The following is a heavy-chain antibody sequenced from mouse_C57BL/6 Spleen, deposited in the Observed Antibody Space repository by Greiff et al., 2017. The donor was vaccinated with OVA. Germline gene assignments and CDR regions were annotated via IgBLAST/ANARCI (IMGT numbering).Heavy chain of an antibody. CDR3: ARDYYYGSSYVYYFDY. Sequence: EVQLVESGGGLVKPGGSLKLSCAASGFTFSSYAMSWVRQTPEKRLEWVATISDGGSYTYYPDNVKGRFTISRDNAKNNLYLQMSHLKSEDTAMYYCARDYYYGSSYVYYFDYWGQGTTLTVSS. J-gene: IGHJ2*01. CDR2: ISDGGSYT. CDR1: GFTFSSYA. D-gene: IGHD1-1*01. V-gene: IGHV5-4*01.